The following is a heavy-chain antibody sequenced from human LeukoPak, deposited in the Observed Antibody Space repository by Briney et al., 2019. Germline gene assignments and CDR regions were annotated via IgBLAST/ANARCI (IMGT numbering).Heavy chain of an antibody. CDR3: ARGSTYYYDSSGWS. V-gene: IGHV4-31*03. CDR2: IYYSGST. J-gene: IGHJ5*02. CDR1: GGSISSGGYY. Sequence: SQTLSLTCIVSGGSISSGGYYWSWIRQHPGKGPEWIGYIYYSGSTYYSPSLKSRVTISVDTSKNQFSLKLSSVTAADTAVYYCARGSTYYYDSSGWSWGQGTLVTVSS. D-gene: IGHD3-22*01.